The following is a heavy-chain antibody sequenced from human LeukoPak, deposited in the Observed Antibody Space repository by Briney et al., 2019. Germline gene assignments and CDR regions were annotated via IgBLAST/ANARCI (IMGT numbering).Heavy chain of an antibody. D-gene: IGHD3-9*01. CDR3: ARWDYDILTGYPYYFDY. CDR2: IYYSGST. CDR1: GGSISSSSYY. V-gene: IGHV4-39*01. Sequence: PSETLSLTCTVSGGSISSSSYYWGWIRQPPGKGVAWLGSIYYSGSTYYNPSLKSRVTISVDTSKNQFSLKLSSVTAADTAVYYCARWDYDILTGYPYYFDYWGQGTLVTVSS. J-gene: IGHJ4*02.